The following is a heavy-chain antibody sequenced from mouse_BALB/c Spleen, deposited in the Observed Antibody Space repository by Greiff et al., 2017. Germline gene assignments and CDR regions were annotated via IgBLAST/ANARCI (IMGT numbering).Heavy chain of an antibody. J-gene: IGHJ1*01. CDR3: AKRDGYQGYFDV. Sequence: DVMLVESGGGLVKPGGSLKLSCAASGFTFSSYAMSWVRQSPEKRLEWVAEISSGGSYTYYPDTVTGRSTLSRDTAKNTLYLEMSSLRSEDTAVYYWAKRDGYQGYFDVWGAGTTVNVSS. D-gene: IGHD2-3*01. CDR1: GFTFSSYA. V-gene: IGHV5-9-4*01. CDR2: ISSGGSYT.